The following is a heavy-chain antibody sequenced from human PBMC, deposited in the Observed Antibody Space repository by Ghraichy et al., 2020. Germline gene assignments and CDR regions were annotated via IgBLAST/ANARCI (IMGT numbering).Heavy chain of an antibody. V-gene: IGHV4-34*01. D-gene: IGHD5-12*01. CDR2: MNHSGST. CDR3: ARATIRDGMDV. CDR1: RGSFRGYS. Sequence: SETLSLTCAVYRGSFRGYSWTWIRQPPGKGLEWIGEMNHSGSTNHHPSLKSRVTISVDTSKNRFSLKLGSVTAADTAVYYCARATIRDGMDVWGPGTTVTVSS. J-gene: IGHJ6*02.